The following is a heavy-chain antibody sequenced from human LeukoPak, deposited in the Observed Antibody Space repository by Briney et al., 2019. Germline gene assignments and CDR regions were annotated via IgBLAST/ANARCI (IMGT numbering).Heavy chain of an antibody. D-gene: IGHD6-13*01. CDR2: IYTSGST. V-gene: IGHV4-4*07. CDR1: GGSISSYY. CDR3: ARGHSSSWSSDY. J-gene: IGHJ4*02. Sequence: SETQSLTCTVSGGSISSYYWSWIRQPAGKGLEWIGRIYTSGSTNYNPSLKSRVTMSVDTSKNQFSLKLSSVTAADTAVYYCARGHSSSWSSDYWGQGTLVTVSS.